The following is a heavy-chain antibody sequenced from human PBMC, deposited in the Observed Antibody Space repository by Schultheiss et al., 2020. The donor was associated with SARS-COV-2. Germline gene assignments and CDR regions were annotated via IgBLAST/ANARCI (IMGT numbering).Heavy chain of an antibody. D-gene: IGHD1-14*01. CDR2: MNPSNGQT. V-gene: IGHV1-8*01. Sequence: ASVKVSCKASGDTFTNFDINWVRQATGQGLEWMGWMNPSNGQTGYAQKFQGRVTMTRDTSISTAYMELSSLRSEDTAIYYCARVLGRNLADHNWFDPWGQGTRVTVSS. CDR3: ARVLGRNLADHNWFDP. J-gene: IGHJ5*02. CDR1: GDTFTNFD.